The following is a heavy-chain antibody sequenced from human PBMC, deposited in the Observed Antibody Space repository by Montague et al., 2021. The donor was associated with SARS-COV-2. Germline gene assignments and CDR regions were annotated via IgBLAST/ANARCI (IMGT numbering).Heavy chain of an antibody. CDR1: GDSTSIYY. CDR2: VYYSGGT. J-gene: IGHJ4*02. CDR3: ARGERGAWYNHYFDY. V-gene: IGHV4-59*13. Sequence: SETLSLTCTVSGDSTSIYYWSWIRQPPGKGLEWIGYVYYSGGTNYNPSLKSRVTISVDTPKNQFSLKLMSVTAADTAVYYCARGERGAWYNHYFDYWGQGALVTVSS. D-gene: IGHD6-19*01.